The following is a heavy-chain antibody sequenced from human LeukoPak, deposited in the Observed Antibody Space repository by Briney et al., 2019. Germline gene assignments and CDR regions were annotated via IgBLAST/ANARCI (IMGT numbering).Heavy chain of an antibody. CDR2: ISVTSSYI. CDR3: AREDSGSYDPGSFDI. J-gene: IGHJ3*02. D-gene: IGHD1-26*01. V-gene: IGHV3-21*01. CDR1: GFTFSNYR. Sequence: GGSLRLSCAASGFTFSNYRMNWVRQAPGRGLEWVSSISVTSSYIYYADSVKGRFTISRDKANSSLCMQMHSLRAEDTSVYYCAREDSGSYDPGSFDIWGQGTLVTVSS.